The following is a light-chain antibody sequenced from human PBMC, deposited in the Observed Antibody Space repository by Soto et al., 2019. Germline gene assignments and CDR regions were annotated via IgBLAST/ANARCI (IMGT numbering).Light chain of an antibody. CDR2: GAS. V-gene: IGKV3-20*01. J-gene: IGKJ4*01. CDR3: QQYQSLT. Sequence: VLTQSPAILALSAGDSATLSCRASQSVSSSYLAWYQHKPGQAPRLLIHGASSRVTGIPERFSGSGSGTDFTLTITRLEPEDFAVYYCQQYQSLTCGGGTKMDIK. CDR1: QSVSSSY.